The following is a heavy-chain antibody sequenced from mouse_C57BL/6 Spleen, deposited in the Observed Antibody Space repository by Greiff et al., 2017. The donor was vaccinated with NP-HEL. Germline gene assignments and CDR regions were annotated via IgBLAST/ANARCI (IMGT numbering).Heavy chain of an antibody. CDR2: IDPSDSYT. Sequence: QVQLKQPGAELVRPGTSVKLSCKASGYTFTSYWMHWVKQRPGQGLEWIGVIDPSDSYTNYNQKFKGKATLTVDTSSSTAYMQLSSLTSEDSAVYYCARCYDYDEGFAYWGQGTLVTVSA. V-gene: IGHV1-59*01. CDR1: GYTFTSYW. D-gene: IGHD2-4*01. J-gene: IGHJ3*01. CDR3: ARCYDYDEGFAY.